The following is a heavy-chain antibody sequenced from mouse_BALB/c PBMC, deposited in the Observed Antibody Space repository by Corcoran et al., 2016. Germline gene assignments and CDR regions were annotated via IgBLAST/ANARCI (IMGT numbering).Heavy chain of an antibody. Sequence: QVQLQQSGAELMKPGASVKISCKATGYTFSSYWIELVKQRPGHGLEWIGEILPGSGSNNSNEKFKGKATFTADTSSNSAYMQLSSLTSEDSAVYNCARTTAHYWGQGTSVTVSS. V-gene: IGHV1-9*01. CDR2: ILPGSGSN. CDR1: GYTFSSYW. J-gene: IGHJ4*01. D-gene: IGHD1-2*01. CDR3: ARTTAHY.